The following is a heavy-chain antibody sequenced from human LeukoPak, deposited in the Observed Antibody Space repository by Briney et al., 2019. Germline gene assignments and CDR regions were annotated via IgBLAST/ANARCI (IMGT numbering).Heavy chain of an antibody. D-gene: IGHD2-15*01. V-gene: IGHV4-34*01. Sequence: PSETLSLTCAVYGGSFSGYYWSWIRQPPGKGLEWIGSIYYSGSTYYNPSLKSRVTISVDTSKNQFSLKLSSVTAADTAVYCCASWGVAATGFDYWGQGTLVTVSS. J-gene: IGHJ4*02. CDR2: IYYSGST. CDR1: GGSFSGYY. CDR3: ASWGVAATGFDY.